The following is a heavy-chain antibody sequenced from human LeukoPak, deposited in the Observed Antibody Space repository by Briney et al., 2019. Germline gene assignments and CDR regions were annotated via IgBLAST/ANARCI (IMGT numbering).Heavy chain of an antibody. V-gene: IGHV4-59*12. J-gene: IGHJ4*02. CDR1: GFAFSNYN. CDR3: ARVSRGYSYGYALDY. CDR2: IYYSGST. D-gene: IGHD5-18*01. Sequence: PGGSLRLSCAASGFAFSNYNMNWVRQAPGKGLEWIGYIYYSGSTYYNPSLKSRVTISVDRSKNQFSLKLSSVTAADTAVYYCARVSRGYSYGYALDYWGQGTLVTVSS.